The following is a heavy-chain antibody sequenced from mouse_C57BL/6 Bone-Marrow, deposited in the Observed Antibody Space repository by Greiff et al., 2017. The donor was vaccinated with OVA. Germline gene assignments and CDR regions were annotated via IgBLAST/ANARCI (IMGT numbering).Heavy chain of an antibody. D-gene: IGHD4-1*01. V-gene: IGHV5-4*01. J-gene: IGHJ1*03. CDR3: ARALTGSYWYFDV. CDR1: GFTFSSYA. Sequence: EVQVVESGGGLVKPGGSLKLSCAASGFTFSSYAMSWVRQTPEKRLEWVATISDGGSYTYYPDNVKGRFTISRDNAKNNLYLQMSHLKSEDTAMYYCARALTGSYWYFDVWGTGTTVTVSS. CDR2: ISDGGSYT.